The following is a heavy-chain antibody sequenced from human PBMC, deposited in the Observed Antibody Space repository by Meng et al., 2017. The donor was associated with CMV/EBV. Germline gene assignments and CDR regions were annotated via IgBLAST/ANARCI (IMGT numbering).Heavy chain of an antibody. J-gene: IGHJ4*02. CDR1: GYDFDTYA. V-gene: IGHV1-18*04. D-gene: IGHD1-26*01. Sequence: ASVKVSCKAAGYDFDTYAMTWVRQAPGQGLEWMGWTSIYEGDSSLAKKFQGRVTMTRDTSTRTASMELRSLRSDDTAVYYCARGGGGYYLDFWGQGELVTVSS. CDR2: TSIYEGDS. CDR3: ARGGGGYYLDF.